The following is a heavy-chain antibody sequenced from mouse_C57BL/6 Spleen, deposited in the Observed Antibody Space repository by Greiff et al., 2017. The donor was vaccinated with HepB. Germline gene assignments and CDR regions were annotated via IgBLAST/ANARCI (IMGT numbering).Heavy chain of an antibody. V-gene: IGHV1-82*01. CDR3: ARPIYYDYDGLYAMDY. J-gene: IGHJ4*01. CDR2: IYPGDGDT. CDR1: GYAFSSSW. Sequence: QVQLQQSGPELVKPGASVKISCKASGYAFSSSWMNWVKQRPGKGLEWIGRIYPGDGDTNYNGKFKGKATLTADKSSSTAYMQLSSLTSEDSAVYCCARPIYYDYDGLYAMDYWGQGTSVTVSS. D-gene: IGHD2-4*01.